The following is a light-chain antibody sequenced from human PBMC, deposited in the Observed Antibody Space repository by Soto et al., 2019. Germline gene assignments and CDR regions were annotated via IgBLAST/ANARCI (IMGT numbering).Light chain of an antibody. CDR1: QSISNW. V-gene: IGKV1-5*01. Sequence: DIQMTQSPSTLPASVGDRVTITCRASQSISNWLAWYQQKPGTAPKVXIYHASNLQSGVPSVFSGSGSGTEFTLTISSLQPDDFTTFYCQQYKDSPWTFGQGTKVDIK. J-gene: IGKJ1*01. CDR3: QQYKDSPWT. CDR2: HAS.